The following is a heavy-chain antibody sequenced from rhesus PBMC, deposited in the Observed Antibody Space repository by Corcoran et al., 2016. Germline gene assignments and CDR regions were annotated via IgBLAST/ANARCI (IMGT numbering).Heavy chain of an antibody. Sequence: QVQLQESGPGLVKPSETLSLTCAVSGGSISASYYWHWIRQPPGKGLEWIGNIYGNSGSTYYNPSLKSRVTISKDTSKNQCFLKLSSVTAADTAVYYCASYCTGSGCYEYGLDSWGQGVVVTVSS. CDR1: GGSISASYY. CDR2: IYGNSGST. J-gene: IGHJ6*01. CDR3: ASYCTGSGCYEYGLDS. D-gene: IGHD2-21*01. V-gene: IGHV4S9*01.